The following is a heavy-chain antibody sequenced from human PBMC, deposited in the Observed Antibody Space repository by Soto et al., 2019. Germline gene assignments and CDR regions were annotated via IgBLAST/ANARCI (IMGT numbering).Heavy chain of an antibody. CDR2: IRTKAYGGTT. CDR3: TSRIAARPRYYYYGMDV. J-gene: IGHJ6*02. Sequence: GGSLRLSCTTSGFTFGEYAMSWVRQAPGKGLEWVGFIRTKAYGGTTEYAASMKGRFTNSRDDSKSIAYLQMNSLKTEDTAVYYCTSRIAARPRYYYYGMDVWGQGTTVTVSS. V-gene: IGHV3-49*04. CDR1: GFTFGEYA. D-gene: IGHD6-6*01.